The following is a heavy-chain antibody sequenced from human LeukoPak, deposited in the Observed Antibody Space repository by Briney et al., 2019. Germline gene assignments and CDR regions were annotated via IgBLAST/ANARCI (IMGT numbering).Heavy chain of an antibody. Sequence: GGSLRLSCAASGFTFSSYAMSWVRQAPGKGLEWVSAISGSGGSTYYADSVQGRFTISRDNSKNTLYLQMNSLRAEDTAVYYCAKSPGSWYLEYFQHWGQGTLVTVSS. J-gene: IGHJ1*01. CDR2: ISGSGGST. V-gene: IGHV3-23*01. CDR3: AKSPGSWYLEYFQH. D-gene: IGHD6-13*01. CDR1: GFTFSSYA.